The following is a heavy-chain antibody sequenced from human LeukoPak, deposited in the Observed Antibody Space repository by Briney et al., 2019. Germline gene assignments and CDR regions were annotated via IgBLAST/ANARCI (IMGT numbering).Heavy chain of an antibody. CDR1: GFTFSSYA. CDR3: AKDKNYYDTQDTDY. V-gene: IGHV3-64*01. Sequence: GGSLRLSCAASGFTFSSYAMHWVRQAPGKRLEYVSAISSNGGSTYYANSVKGRFTISRDNSKNTLYLQMNSLRAEDTAVYYCAKDKNYYDTQDTDYWGQGTLVTVSS. D-gene: IGHD3-22*01. CDR2: ISSNGGST. J-gene: IGHJ4*02.